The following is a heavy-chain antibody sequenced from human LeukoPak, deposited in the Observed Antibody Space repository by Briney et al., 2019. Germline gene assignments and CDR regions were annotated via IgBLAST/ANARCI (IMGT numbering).Heavy chain of an antibody. CDR3: AKVRQWLADAFDI. D-gene: IGHD6-19*01. CDR2: ISGSGGST. Sequence: GGSPRLSCAASGFTFSGFGMSWVRQAPGKGQEWVSAISGSGGSTYYADSVKGRFTISRDNSKNTLYLQMNSLRAEDTAVYYCAKVRQWLADAFDIWGQGTMVTVSS. V-gene: IGHV3-23*01. CDR1: GFTFSGFG. J-gene: IGHJ3*02.